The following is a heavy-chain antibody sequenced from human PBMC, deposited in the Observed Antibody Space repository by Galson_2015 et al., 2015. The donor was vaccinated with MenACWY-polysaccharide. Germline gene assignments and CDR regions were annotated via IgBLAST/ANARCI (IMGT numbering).Heavy chain of an antibody. Sequence: TLSLTCTVSGGSVSPYHWTWIRQSPGKGLEWLGWIHYSGGIKYSPSLKSRVTISVDTSENQFSLKLSSVTTADTAVYYCARIGGMNKGNYYNYGWFDPWGQGTLVTVSS. D-gene: IGHD3-22*01. J-gene: IGHJ5*02. CDR2: IHYSGGI. CDR1: GGSVSPYH. CDR3: ARIGGMNKGNYYNYGWFDP. V-gene: IGHV4-59*02.